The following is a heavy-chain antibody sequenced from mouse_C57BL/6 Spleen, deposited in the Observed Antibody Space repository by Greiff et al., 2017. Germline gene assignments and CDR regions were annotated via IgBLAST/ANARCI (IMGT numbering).Heavy chain of an antibody. CDR3: ARSRYPDY. J-gene: IGHJ2*01. D-gene: IGHD5-1-1*01. V-gene: IGHV1-69*01. CDR1: GYTFTSYW. CDR2: IDPSDSYT. Sequence: QVQLQQPGAELVMPGASVKLSCKASGYTFTSYWMHWVKQRPGQGLEWIGEIDPSDSYTNYNQKFKGNSTLTVDKSSSTAYMQLSSLTSEDSAVYYCARSRYPDYWGQGTTLTVSS.